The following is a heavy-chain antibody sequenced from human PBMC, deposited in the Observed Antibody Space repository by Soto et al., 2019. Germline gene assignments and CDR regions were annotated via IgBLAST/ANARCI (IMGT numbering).Heavy chain of an antibody. CDR2: INQSGST. V-gene: IGHV4-34*01. CDR3: ARVAYFDTTGYYYYFDY. D-gene: IGHD3-22*01. CDR1: SESFSKYY. J-gene: IGHJ4*02. Sequence: SETLSLTCAVYSESFSKYYWNWIRQSPGKGLEWIGEINQSGSTYYNPSLESRVTISMDMSKNQFSLKLTSVTAADTAVYYCARVAYFDTTGYYYYFDYWGQGTLVTVSS.